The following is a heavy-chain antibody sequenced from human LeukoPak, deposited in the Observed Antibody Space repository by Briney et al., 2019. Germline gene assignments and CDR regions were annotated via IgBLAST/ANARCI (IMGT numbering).Heavy chain of an antibody. V-gene: IGHV4-59*12. CDR1: GDSISSYY. Sequence: SETLSLTCTVSGDSISSYYWSWIRQPPGKGLEWVGYIYYSGSTNYNPSLKSRVTISVDTSKNQFSLKLSSVTAADTAVYYCARGRVNWCSSTSCYLRTHNWFDPWGQGTLVTVSS. D-gene: IGHD2-2*01. J-gene: IGHJ5*02. CDR3: ARGRVNWCSSTSCYLRTHNWFDP. CDR2: IYYSGST.